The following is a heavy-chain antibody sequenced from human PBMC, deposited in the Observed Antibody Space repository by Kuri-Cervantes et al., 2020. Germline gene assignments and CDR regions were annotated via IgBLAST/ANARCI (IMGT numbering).Heavy chain of an antibody. Sequence: SLKISCAASGFTFDDYAMHWVRQAPGKGLEWVSGISWNSGSIGYADSVKGRFTISRDNAKNSLYLQMNSLRAEDTAVYYCARDGWSGYYDSSGYYDYWGQGTLVTVSS. CDR2: ISWNSGSI. V-gene: IGHV3-9*01. CDR1: GFTFDDYA. D-gene: IGHD3-22*01. CDR3: ARDGWSGYYDSSGYYDY. J-gene: IGHJ4*02.